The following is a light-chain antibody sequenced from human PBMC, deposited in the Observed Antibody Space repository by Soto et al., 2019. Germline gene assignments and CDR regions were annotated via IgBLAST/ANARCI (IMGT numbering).Light chain of an antibody. CDR1: SSDVGSYNL. V-gene: IGLV2-23*01. J-gene: IGLJ1*01. Sequence: QSVLTQPASVSGSPGQSITISCTGTSSDVGSYNLVSWYQQHPGKAPKLMIYEGSKRPSGVSNRFSGSKSGNTASLTISGFQFEDEADFSCSDFAGSTTYVLATGTKVTV. CDR3: SDFAGSTTYV. CDR2: EGS.